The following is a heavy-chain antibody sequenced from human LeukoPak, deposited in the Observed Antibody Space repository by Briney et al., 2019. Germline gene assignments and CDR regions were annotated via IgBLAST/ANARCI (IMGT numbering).Heavy chain of an antibody. CDR1: GFTFSSSA. J-gene: IGHJ4*02. CDR2: ISGSGGGT. Sequence: GGSLRLSCAASGFTFSSSAMSWVRQAPGKGLEWVSGISGSGGGTYYADSVKGRFTISRDNSKNTLYLQMNSLRAEDTAVYYCAKAGSGFDWPDYYFDYWGQGTLVTVSS. D-gene: IGHD3-9*01. CDR3: AKAGSGFDWPDYYFDY. V-gene: IGHV3-23*01.